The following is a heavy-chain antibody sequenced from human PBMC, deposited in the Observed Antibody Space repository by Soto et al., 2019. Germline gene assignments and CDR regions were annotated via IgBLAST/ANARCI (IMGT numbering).Heavy chain of an antibody. CDR3: ARDKITGILDY. D-gene: IGHD1-20*01. V-gene: IGHV4-31*03. Sequence: SETLSLTCTVSGGSISSGGYYWSWIRHHPGTGLEWIGYIYYSGTTYYNPSLESRVTISADMSENQFSLKVNSVTVADTAVYYCARDKITGILDYWGQGTLVTVSS. CDR1: GGSISSGGYY. CDR2: IYYSGTT. J-gene: IGHJ4*02.